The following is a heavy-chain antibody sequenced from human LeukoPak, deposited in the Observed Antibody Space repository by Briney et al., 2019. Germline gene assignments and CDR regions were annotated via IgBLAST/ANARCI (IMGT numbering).Heavy chain of an antibody. J-gene: IGHJ4*02. CDR2: ISGSGTTT. Sequence: GGSLRLSCAASGFTFSSYAMSWVRQAPGKGLEWVSGISGSGTTTPYTDSLTGRFTISRDNSNNTLYLPMNSLRAEDTAVYYCAKDAYYYDSTGYYDGGSFDYWGQGTLVTVSS. CDR3: AKDAYYYDSTGYYDGGSFDY. D-gene: IGHD3-22*01. V-gene: IGHV3-23*01. CDR1: GFTFSSYA.